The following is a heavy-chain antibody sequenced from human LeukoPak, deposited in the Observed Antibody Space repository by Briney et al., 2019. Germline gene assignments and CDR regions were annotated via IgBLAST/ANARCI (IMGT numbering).Heavy chain of an antibody. V-gene: IGHV4-30-4*08. CDR3: ARSDTAMALDY. CDR2: IYYSGST. Sequence: SENLSLTCTVSGGSISSGDYYWSWIRQPPGKGLEWIGYIYYSGSTYYNPSLKSRVTISVDTSKNQFSLKLSSVTAADTAVYYCARSDTAMALDYRGQGTLVTVSS. CDR1: GGSISSGDYY. J-gene: IGHJ4*02. D-gene: IGHD5-18*01.